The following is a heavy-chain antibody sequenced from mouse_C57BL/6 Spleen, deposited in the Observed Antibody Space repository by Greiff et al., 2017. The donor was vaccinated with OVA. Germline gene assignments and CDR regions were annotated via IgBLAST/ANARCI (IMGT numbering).Heavy chain of an antibody. CDR1: GYTFTSYW. CDR2: IYPGSGST. D-gene: IGHD1-1*02. J-gene: IGHJ4*01. V-gene: IGHV1-55*01. Sequence: QVQLQQPGAELVKPGASVKMSCKASGYTFTSYWITWVKQRPGQGLEWIGDIYPGSGSTNYNEKFKSKATLTVDTSSSTAYMQLSSLTSEDSAVYYCARRKVNYAYPMDYWGQGTSVTVSS. CDR3: ARRKVNYAYPMDY.